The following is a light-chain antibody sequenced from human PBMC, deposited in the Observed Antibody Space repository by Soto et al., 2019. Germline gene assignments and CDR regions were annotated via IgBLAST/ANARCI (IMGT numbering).Light chain of an antibody. CDR2: GAS. CDR1: QSVSSN. V-gene: IGKV3-15*01. J-gene: IGKJ4*01. CDR3: QQYNDWPLT. Sequence: EIVMTQSPATLSVSPGERATLSCRASQSVSSNLAWYQQKPGQAPRLLIYGASTRATGLPDRISGSGSGTEFTLTISSLQSEDFALYYCQQYNDWPLTFGGGTKGEIK.